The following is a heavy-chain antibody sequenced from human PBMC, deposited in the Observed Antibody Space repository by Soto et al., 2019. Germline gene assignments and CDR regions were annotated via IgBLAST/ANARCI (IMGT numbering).Heavy chain of an antibody. J-gene: IGHJ5*02. Sequence: QVQLQESGPGLLNPSETLSLTCTVSGASISSAYWSWIRQPPGKGLEWIGDIYYSGTAKYNPSLKSRVTISVDTSTNQFSLRLTSVTAADTAVYYCARDAGGGYNWFDPWGQGTLVTVSS. CDR3: ARDAGGGYNWFDP. CDR1: GASISSAY. V-gene: IGHV4-59*01. CDR2: IYYSGTA. D-gene: IGHD3-10*01.